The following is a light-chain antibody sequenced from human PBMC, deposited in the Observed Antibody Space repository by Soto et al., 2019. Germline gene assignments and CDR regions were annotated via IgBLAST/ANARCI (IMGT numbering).Light chain of an antibody. V-gene: IGKV1-27*01. CDR3: QKYNNAPRT. CDR2: ATS. Sequence: DIQMTQSPSSLSASVGDTVTITCRASQGISNYLAWYQQKPGQVPNLLIYATSTLQSGVPSRFSGSGSGTDFTHTISSLRPEDVATYYWQKYNNAPRTFGQGTKVEI. CDR1: QGISNY. J-gene: IGKJ1*01.